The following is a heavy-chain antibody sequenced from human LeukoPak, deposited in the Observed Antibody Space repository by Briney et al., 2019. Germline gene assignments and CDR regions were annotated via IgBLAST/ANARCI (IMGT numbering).Heavy chain of an antibody. V-gene: IGHV1-2*02. CDR1: GYSFTDYY. CDR2: ISPNGGGT. Sequence: GASVKVSCKASGYSFTDYYIHWVRQAPGQGPEWLGWISPNGGGTIYARKFRGRISLTMDSSISTAYMELNRLQSDDTAVYYCARAGPNFDWLPHPFDYWGQGTLVTVSS. J-gene: IGHJ4*02. CDR3: ARAGPNFDWLPHPFDY. D-gene: IGHD3-9*01.